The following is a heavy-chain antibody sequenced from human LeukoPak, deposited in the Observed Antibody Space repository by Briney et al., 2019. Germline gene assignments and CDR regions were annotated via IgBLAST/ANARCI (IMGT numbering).Heavy chain of an antibody. CDR1: GFTFSSYA. Sequence: GGSLRLSCAASGFTFSSYAMSWVRQAPGKGLEWVSAISGSGGSTYYADSVKGRFTISRDNSKNTLYLQMNSLRAEDTAVYYCTSPGSSYYYGSGSCYPFDYWGQGTLVTVSS. J-gene: IGHJ4*02. CDR3: TSPGSSYYYGSGSCYPFDY. V-gene: IGHV3-23*01. D-gene: IGHD3-10*01. CDR2: ISGSGGST.